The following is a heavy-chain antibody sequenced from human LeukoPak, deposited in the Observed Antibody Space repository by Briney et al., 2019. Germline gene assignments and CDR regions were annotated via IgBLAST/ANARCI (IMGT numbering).Heavy chain of an antibody. J-gene: IGHJ3*02. Sequence: SVKVSCKASGGTFSSYAISWVRQAPGQGLEWMEGIIPIFGTANYAQKFQGRVTITTDESTSTAYMELSSLRSEDTAVYYCASSTYYDFWSRNDAFDIWGQGTMVTVSS. V-gene: IGHV1-69*05. CDR2: IIPIFGTA. D-gene: IGHD3-3*01. CDR1: GGTFSSYA. CDR3: ASSTYYDFWSRNDAFDI.